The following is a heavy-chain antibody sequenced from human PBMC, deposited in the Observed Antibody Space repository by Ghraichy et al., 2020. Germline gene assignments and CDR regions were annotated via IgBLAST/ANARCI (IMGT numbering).Heavy chain of an antibody. D-gene: IGHD4-17*01. J-gene: IGHJ2*01. CDR2: IYYSGST. V-gene: IGHV4-39*01. Sequence: SETLSLTCTVSGGSISSSSYYWGWIRQPPGKGLEWIGSIYYSGSTYYNPSLKSRVTISVDTSKNQFSLKLSSVTAADTAVYYCARSTSGTTVSYWYFDLWGRGTLVTVSS. CDR3: ARSTSGTTVSYWYFDL. CDR1: GGSISSSSYY.